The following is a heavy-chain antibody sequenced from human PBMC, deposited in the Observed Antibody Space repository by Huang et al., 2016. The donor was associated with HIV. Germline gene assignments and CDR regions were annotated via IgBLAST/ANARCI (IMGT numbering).Heavy chain of an antibody. CDR3: AREVRSVDTDRPDGYYYRGLDV. CDR2: VYFPGNT. D-gene: IGHD2-2*03. Sequence: QLRESGPGLVTPSETLSLTCSASGTSMTSSTFYWGWFRQPPGRGLAWIGSVYFPGNTYYNPSLKSRVTISIDTSSKQYSMRLTAVTAADTAVYFCAREVRSVDTDRPDGYYYRGLDVWGQGTTVIVSS. CDR1: GTSMTSSTFY. V-gene: IGHV4-39*02. J-gene: IGHJ6*02.